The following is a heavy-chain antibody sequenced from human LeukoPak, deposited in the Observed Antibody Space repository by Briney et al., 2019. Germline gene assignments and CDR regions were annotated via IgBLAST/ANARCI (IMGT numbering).Heavy chain of an antibody. Sequence: SETLSLTCTVSGDSISSSNYYWAWIRQPLGKGLEWIGSINYSGTTYYNPSPQSRVTISVDTSNNQFSLKLRSVTAADTAVFYCVRLPFTGIGYYFDYWGQGILVTVSS. V-gene: IGHV4-39*01. CDR2: INYSGTT. CDR3: VRLPFTGIGYYFDY. CDR1: GDSISSSNYY. D-gene: IGHD3-22*01. J-gene: IGHJ4*02.